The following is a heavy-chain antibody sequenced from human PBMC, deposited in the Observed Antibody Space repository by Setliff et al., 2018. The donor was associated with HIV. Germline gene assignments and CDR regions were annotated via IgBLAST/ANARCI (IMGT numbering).Heavy chain of an antibody. J-gene: IGHJ4*02. D-gene: IGHD6-13*01. CDR1: GGSISSGDYY. V-gene: IGHV4-30-4*08. CDR2: IYYSGST. CDR3: ARVEQQLTRSYYFDY. Sequence: KASETLSLTCTVSGGSISSGDYYWSWIRQPPGKGLEWIGYIYYSGSTYYNPSLKSRVTISVDTSKNQFSLKLSSVTAADTAVYYCARVEQQLTRSYYFDYWGQGTLVTVSS.